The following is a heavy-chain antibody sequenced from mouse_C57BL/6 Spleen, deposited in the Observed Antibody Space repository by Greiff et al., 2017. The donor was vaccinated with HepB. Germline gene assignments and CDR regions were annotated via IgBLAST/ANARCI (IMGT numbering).Heavy chain of an antibody. CDR3: ARETGGYYFDY. CDR2: IYPGDGDT. J-gene: IGHJ2*01. Sequence: QVQLKQSGPELVKPGASVKISCKASGYAFSSSWMNWVKQRPGKGLEWIGRIYPGDGDTNYNGKFKGKATLTADKSSSTAYMQLSSLTSEDSAVYFCARETGGYYFDYWGQGTTLTVSS. V-gene: IGHV1-82*01. CDR1: GYAFSSSW.